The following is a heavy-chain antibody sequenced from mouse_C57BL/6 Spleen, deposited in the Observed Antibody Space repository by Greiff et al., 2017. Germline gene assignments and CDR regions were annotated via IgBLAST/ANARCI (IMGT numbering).Heavy chain of an antibody. CDR1: GYAFSSSW. CDR2: IYPGDGDT. Sequence: VQLVESGPELVKPGASVKISCKASGYAFSSSWLNWVKQRPGKGLEWIGRIYPGDGDTNYNGKFKGKATLTADQSSSTAYMQLSSLTSEDSAVYFCARWDYDDFDYWGQGTTLTVSS. CDR3: ARWDYDDFDY. V-gene: IGHV1-82*01. D-gene: IGHD2-4*01. J-gene: IGHJ2*01.